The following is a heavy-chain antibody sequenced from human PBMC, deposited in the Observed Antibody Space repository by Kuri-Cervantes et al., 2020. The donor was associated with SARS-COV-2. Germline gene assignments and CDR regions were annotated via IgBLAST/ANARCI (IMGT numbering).Heavy chain of an antibody. D-gene: IGHD3-22*01. CDR1: GFTFSSYA. V-gene: IGHV3-23*01. J-gene: IGHJ4*02. Sequence: GGSLRLSCAASGFTFSSYAMSWVRQAPGKGLEWVSAISGSGGSTYYADSVKGRFPISRDNSKNTLYLQMNSLRAEDTAVYYCARDLTIDYYDSSGYSHWGQGTLVTVSS. CDR3: ARDLTIDYYDSSGYSH. CDR2: ISGSGGST.